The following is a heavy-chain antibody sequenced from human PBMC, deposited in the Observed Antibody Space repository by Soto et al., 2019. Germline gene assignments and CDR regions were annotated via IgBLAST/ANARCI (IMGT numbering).Heavy chain of an antibody. CDR2: ISSSGDDI. V-gene: IGHV3-21*01. CDR1: GFTFSSDS. CDR3: AGAEYRYGYCLDY. J-gene: IGHJ4*02. D-gene: IGHD5-18*01. Sequence: EAQLVESGGGLVKPGGSLRLSCAGSGFTFSSDSMNWVRQAPGKGLEWVSSISSSGDDIHYADSVKGRFTISRDNANKLLYLQMNSLRAEDTAVYYCAGAEYRYGYCLDYWGQGTLVTVSS.